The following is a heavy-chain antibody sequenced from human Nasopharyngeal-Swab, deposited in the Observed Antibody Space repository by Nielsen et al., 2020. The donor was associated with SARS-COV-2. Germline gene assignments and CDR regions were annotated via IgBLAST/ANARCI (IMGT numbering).Heavy chain of an antibody. CDR3: ARPMRPMGHYYFGMDV. V-gene: IGHV5-51*01. CDR1: GYSFTTYW. CDR2: IYPGDSNT. J-gene: IGHJ6*02. Sequence: GESLKISCKGSGYSFTTYWIGWVRQMPGKGLEWMGIIYPGDSNTRYSPSFQGQVTISVDKYSSTAYLLWSSLKASDTAIYYCARPMRPMGHYYFGMDVWGQGTTVTVSS. D-gene: IGHD1-26*01.